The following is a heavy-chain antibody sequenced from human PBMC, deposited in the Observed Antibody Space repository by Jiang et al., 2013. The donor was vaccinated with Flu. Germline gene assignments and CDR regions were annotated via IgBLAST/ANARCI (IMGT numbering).Heavy chain of an antibody. D-gene: IGHD3-10*01. V-gene: IGHV3-33*01. Sequence: VQLLESGGGAVQPGRSLRLSCAASGFTFSSYGMHWVRQAPGKGLEWVAVIWYDGSNKYYADSVKGRFTISRDNSMNTLFLQMNSLRAEDTAVYYCASPYGSGSYYTSAWYYGMDVWGTGTTVTVS. CDR1: GFTFSSYG. J-gene: IGHJ6*04. CDR3: ASPYGSGSYYTSAWYYGMDV. CDR2: IWYDGSNK.